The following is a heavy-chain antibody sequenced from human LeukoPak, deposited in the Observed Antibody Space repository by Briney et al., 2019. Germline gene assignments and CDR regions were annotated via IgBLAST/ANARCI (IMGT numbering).Heavy chain of an antibody. J-gene: IGHJ3*02. D-gene: IGHD3-22*01. CDR3: ASSHLSGYLDAFDI. CDR2: ISGSGGST. V-gene: IGHV3-23*01. Sequence: PGGSLRLSCAASGLTFNSYVMSWVRQAPGKGLEWVSAISGSGGSTYYADSVKGRFTISRDNAKNSLYLQMNSLRAEDTAVYYCASSHLSGYLDAFDIWGQGTMVTVSS. CDR1: GLTFNSYV.